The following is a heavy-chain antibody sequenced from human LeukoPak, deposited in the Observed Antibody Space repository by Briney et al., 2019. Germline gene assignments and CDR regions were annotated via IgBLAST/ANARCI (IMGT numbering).Heavy chain of an antibody. CDR1: GYTFTGYY. D-gene: IGHD3-22*01. CDR2: INPNSGGT. J-gene: IGHJ4*02. Sequence: ASVKVSCKASGYTFTGYYMHWARQAPGQGLEWMGWINPNSGGTNYAQKFQGRVTMTRDTSISTAYMELSRLRSDDTAVYYCARVLSEGWLLDYWGQGTLVTVSS. V-gene: IGHV1-2*02. CDR3: ARVLSEGWLLDY.